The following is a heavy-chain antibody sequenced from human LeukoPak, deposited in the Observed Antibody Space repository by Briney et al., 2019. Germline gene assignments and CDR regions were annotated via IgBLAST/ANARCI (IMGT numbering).Heavy chain of an antibody. D-gene: IGHD5-24*01. Sequence: PSETLSLTCAVSGGSISSGGDSWSWIRQPPGKGLEWIGYIYHSGSTYYNPSLKSRVTISVDRSKNQFSLKLSSVTAADTAVYYCARWSRVEMAFDYWGQGTLVTVSS. J-gene: IGHJ4*02. CDR3: ARWSRVEMAFDY. CDR1: GGSISSGGDS. V-gene: IGHV4-30-2*01. CDR2: IYHSGST.